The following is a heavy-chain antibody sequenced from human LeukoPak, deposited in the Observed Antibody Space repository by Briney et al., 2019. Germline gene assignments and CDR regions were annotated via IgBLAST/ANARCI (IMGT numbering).Heavy chain of an antibody. CDR1: GGTFSSYA. D-gene: IGHD4-17*01. V-gene: IGHV1-69*13. Sequence: GASVKVSCKASGGTFSSYAISWVRQAPGQGLEWMGGVIPIFGTANYAQKFQGRVTITADESTSTAYMELSSLRSEDTAVYYCARGYYGDLYKGARPKYYYYGMDVWGQGTTVTVSS. J-gene: IGHJ6*02. CDR3: ARGYYGDLYKGARPKYYYYGMDV. CDR2: VIPIFGTA.